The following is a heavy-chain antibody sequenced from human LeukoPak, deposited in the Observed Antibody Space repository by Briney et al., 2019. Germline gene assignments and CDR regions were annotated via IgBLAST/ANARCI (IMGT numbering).Heavy chain of an antibody. CDR1: GYTFTSYY. CDR2: INPSGGST. J-gene: IGHJ4*02. D-gene: IGHD3-3*01. V-gene: IGHV1-46*01. Sequence: GASVKVSCTASGYTFTSYYMHWVRQAPGQGLEWMGIINPSGGSTSYAQKFQGRVTMTRDTSTSTVYTELSSLRSEDTAVYYCARAAKYYDFWSGYDYWGQGTLVTVSS. CDR3: ARAAKYYDFWSGYDY.